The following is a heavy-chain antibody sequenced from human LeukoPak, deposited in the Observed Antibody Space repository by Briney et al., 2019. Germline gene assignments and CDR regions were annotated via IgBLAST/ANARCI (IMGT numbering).Heavy chain of an antibody. CDR1: GFTFSSYG. D-gene: IGHD6-13*01. CDR3: ARECIAPALYFDL. J-gene: IGHJ2*01. CDR2: IWYDGSNK. V-gene: IGHV3-33*01. Sequence: GGSLRLSCAASGFTFSSYGMDWVRQAPGKGREWVAVIWYDGSNKYYADSVKGRFTISRDNSTNTLYLRMNSLRAADKAVYYCARECIAPALYFDLWGRGTLVTASS.